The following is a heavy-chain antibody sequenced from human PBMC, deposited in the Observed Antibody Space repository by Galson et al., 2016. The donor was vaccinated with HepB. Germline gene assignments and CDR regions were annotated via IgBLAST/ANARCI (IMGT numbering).Heavy chain of an antibody. J-gene: IGHJ6*02. CDR3: ARGAAWDCYYGMDV. CDR1: GFTFSTYS. V-gene: IGHV3-48*02. D-gene: IGHD1-26*01. Sequence: SLRLSCAASGFTFSTYSMNWVRQAPGKGLEWVSYISTSSSTIHYADSVKGRFTISRDNAMNSLYLQMNSLRDEDMAVYYCARGAAWDCYYGMDVWGQGTTVTVSS. CDR2: ISTSSSTI.